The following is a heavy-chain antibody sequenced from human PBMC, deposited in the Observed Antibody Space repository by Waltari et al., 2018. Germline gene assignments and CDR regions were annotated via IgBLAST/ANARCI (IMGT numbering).Heavy chain of an antibody. CDR1: GFTCSHYH. D-gene: IGHD6-13*01. J-gene: IGHJ4*02. Sequence: QVQLVESGGGVVQPGRSLRLTCAAAGFTCSHYHVPWVRTGPGKGLEWVAVISYAGSNKYYADSVKGRFTISRDNSKNTLYLQMNSLRAEDTAVYYCARARGQQLVRTCFDYWGQGTLVTVSS. CDR2: ISYAGSNK. V-gene: IGHV3-30-3*01. CDR3: ARARGQQLVRTCFDY.